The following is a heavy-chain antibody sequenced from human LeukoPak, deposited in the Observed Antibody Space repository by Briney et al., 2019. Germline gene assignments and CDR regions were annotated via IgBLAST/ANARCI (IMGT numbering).Heavy chain of an antibody. CDR2: IKYDGSEK. Sequence: GGSLRLSCAASGFTVSSNYMNWVRQAPGKGLEWVANIKYDGSEKHYVDSVKGRFTISRDNAKNSLYLQMDSLRAEDTAVYYCASDSDDYGDYWGQGTLVTVSS. D-gene: IGHD4/OR15-4a*01. J-gene: IGHJ4*02. CDR3: ASDSDDYGDY. CDR1: GFTVSSNY. V-gene: IGHV3-7*01.